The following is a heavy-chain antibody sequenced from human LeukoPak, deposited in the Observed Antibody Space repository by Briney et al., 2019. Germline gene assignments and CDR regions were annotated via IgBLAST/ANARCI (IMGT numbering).Heavy chain of an antibody. Sequence: ASVKVSCKVSGYTLTELSMHWVRQAPGKGLEWMGGFDPEDGETIYAQKFQGSVTMTEDTSTDTAYMELSSLRSEDTAVYHCATVPYYYGSGMGVDWGQGTLVTVSS. V-gene: IGHV1-24*01. CDR2: FDPEDGET. D-gene: IGHD3-10*01. CDR1: GYTLTELS. J-gene: IGHJ4*02. CDR3: ATVPYYYGSGMGVD.